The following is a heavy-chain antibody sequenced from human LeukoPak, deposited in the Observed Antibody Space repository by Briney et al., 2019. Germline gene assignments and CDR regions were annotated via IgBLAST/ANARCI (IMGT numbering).Heavy chain of an antibody. V-gene: IGHV3-23*01. CDR3: ASVFREDRYCSGDSCYSRYYFDY. J-gene: IGHJ4*02. D-gene: IGHD2-15*01. CDR1: GFTFSAYA. CDR2: IIGRGTSA. Sequence: GGSLRLSCAASGFTFSAYAMNWVRQAPGKGLEWVSSIIGRGTSAFYADSVKGRFTISRDNSKNTLYLQMNSLTAADTAVYYCASVFREDRYCSGDSCYSRYYFDYWGQGTLVTVSS.